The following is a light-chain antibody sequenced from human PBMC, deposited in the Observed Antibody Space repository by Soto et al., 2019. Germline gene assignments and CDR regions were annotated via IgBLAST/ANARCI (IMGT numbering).Light chain of an antibody. CDR1: SSKFGRNY. CDR2: KND. V-gene: IGLV1-47*01. J-gene: IGLJ3*02. CDR3: SSWGDSMSGYWV. Sequence: QSVLTQPPSASGTPGQSVTISCSGSSSKFGRNYVYWYQQLPGTAPKLLIYKNDQRPSGVPDRFSGSESGASASLAISGLQSEDEADADCSSWGDSMSGYWVFGGGTKLTVL.